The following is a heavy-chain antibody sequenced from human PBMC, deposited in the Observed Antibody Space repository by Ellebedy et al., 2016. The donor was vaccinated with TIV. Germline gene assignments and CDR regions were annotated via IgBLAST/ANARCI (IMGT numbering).Heavy chain of an antibody. Sequence: GESLKISCAASGFTFYSYSVSWVRQAPGKGLEWVSVIYSGGSTYYADSVKGRFTISRDNSKNTLYLQMNSLRAEDTAVYYCARARLPRLYYFDYWGQGTLVTVSS. CDR1: GFTFYSYS. CDR2: IYSGGST. J-gene: IGHJ4*02. D-gene: IGHD6-19*01. V-gene: IGHV3-66*01. CDR3: ARARLPRLYYFDY.